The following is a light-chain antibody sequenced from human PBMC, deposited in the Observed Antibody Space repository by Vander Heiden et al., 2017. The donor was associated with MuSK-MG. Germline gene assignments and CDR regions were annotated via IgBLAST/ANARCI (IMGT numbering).Light chain of an antibody. CDR1: SSDVGVYNY. J-gene: IGLJ2*01. CDR2: DVS. V-gene: IGLV2-14*03. Sequence: QSALTQPASVSGAPGQSIPISCTGTSSDVGVYNYVSWYQQHPGKAPKLMIYDVSNRPSGVSNRFSGSKSGNTASLTISGLQAEDEADYYCSSYTSSSTLGFGGGTKLTVL. CDR3: SSYTSSSTLG.